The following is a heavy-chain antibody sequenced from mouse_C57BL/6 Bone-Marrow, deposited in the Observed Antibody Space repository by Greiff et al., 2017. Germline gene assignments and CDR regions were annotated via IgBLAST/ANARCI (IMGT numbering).Heavy chain of an antibody. CDR1: GFTFSSYG. D-gene: IGHD2-3*01. V-gene: IGHV5-6*01. CDR2: ISSGGSYT. CDR3: ARPIYDGYLFAY. J-gene: IGHJ3*01. Sequence: EVQLVESGGDLVKPGGSLKLSCAASGFTFSSYGMSWVRQTPDKRLEWVATISSGGSYTYYPDSVKGRFTISRDNAKNTLYLQMSSLKSEDTAMYYCARPIYDGYLFAYWGQGTLVTVSA.